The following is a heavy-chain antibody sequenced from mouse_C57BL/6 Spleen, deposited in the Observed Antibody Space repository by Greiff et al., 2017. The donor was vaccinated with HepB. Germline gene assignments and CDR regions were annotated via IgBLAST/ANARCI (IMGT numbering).Heavy chain of an antibody. CDR2: IYPGDGDT. V-gene: IGHV1-80*01. D-gene: IGHD1-1*01. CDR3: ARPGDYGSSYDFDY. Sequence: QVQLQQSGAELVKPGASVKISCKASGYAFSSYWMNWVKQRPGKGLEWIGQIYPGDGDTNYNGKFKGKATLTADKSSSTAYMQLSSLTSEDSAVYFCARPGDYGSSYDFDYWGQGPTLTVSS. J-gene: IGHJ2*01. CDR1: GYAFSSYW.